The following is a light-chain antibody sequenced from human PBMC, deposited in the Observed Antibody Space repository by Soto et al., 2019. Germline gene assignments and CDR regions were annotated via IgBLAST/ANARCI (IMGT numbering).Light chain of an antibody. CDR3: QSLGTGIQV. CDR1: SGYSTYA. J-gene: IGLJ3*02. CDR2: INYDGTH. V-gene: IGLV4-69*01. Sequence: QLVLTQSPSASASLGASVKLTCTLSSGYSTYAIAWHQQQSEKGPRFLMKINYDGTHSKGDGFFDRFSGSSSGAERHLTISSLQSEHEADYYCQSLGTGIQVFGGGTKLTVL.